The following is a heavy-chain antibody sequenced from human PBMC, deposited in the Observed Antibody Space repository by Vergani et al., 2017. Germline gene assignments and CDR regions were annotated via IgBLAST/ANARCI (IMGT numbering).Heavy chain of an antibody. Sequence: EVQLVESGGGLVQPGGSLRLSCAASGFTFSSYEMNVVRQAPGKGLEWVSYISSSGSTIYYADSVKGRFTISRDNAKNSLYLQMNSLRAEDTAVYYCARDTQGIFDYWGQGTLVTVSS. CDR1: GFTFSSYE. J-gene: IGHJ4*02. V-gene: IGHV3-48*03. D-gene: IGHD3-10*01. CDR3: ARDTQGIFDY. CDR2: ISSSGSTI.